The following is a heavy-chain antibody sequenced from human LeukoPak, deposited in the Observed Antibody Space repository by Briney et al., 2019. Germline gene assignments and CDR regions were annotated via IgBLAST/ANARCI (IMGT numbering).Heavy chain of an antibody. D-gene: IGHD1-26*01. Sequence: ASVKVSCKASGGTFSSYAISWVRQAPGQGLEWMGGIIPIFGTANYAQKFQGRVTITTDESTSTAYMELSSLRSEDTAVYYCARDRRALRGAPVPSPYYYYMDVWGKGTTVTVSS. J-gene: IGHJ6*03. CDR3: ARDRRALRGAPVPSPYYYYMDV. V-gene: IGHV1-69*05. CDR2: IIPIFGTA. CDR1: GGTFSSYA.